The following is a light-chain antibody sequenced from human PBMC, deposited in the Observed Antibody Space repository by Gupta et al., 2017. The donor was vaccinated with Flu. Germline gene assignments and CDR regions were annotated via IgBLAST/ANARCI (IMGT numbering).Light chain of an antibody. Sequence: EIVLTQSPGTLSLSPGEGATLSCRASQSVSRNYLAWYQQKPGQAPRLLIYGASNRATGIPDRFSGRGSGTDFTLTISRLEPEDFAMYYCQQDDDSPRTFGQGTKVEIK. CDR2: GAS. CDR1: QSVSRNY. V-gene: IGKV3-20*01. CDR3: QQDDDSPRT. J-gene: IGKJ1*01.